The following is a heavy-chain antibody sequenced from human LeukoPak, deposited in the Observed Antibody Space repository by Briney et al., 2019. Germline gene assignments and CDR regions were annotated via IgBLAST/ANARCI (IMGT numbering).Heavy chain of an antibody. D-gene: IGHD5-18*01. Sequence: PGGSLRLSCAASGFTFSSYSMNWVRQAPGKGLEWVSSISSSSSYIYYADSVKGRFTISRDNAKNSLYLQMNSLRAEDTAVYYCARDRGHLWLLFDYWGQGTLVTVSS. CDR1: GFTFSSYS. CDR3: ARDRGHLWLLFDY. J-gene: IGHJ4*02. CDR2: ISSSSSYI. V-gene: IGHV3-21*01.